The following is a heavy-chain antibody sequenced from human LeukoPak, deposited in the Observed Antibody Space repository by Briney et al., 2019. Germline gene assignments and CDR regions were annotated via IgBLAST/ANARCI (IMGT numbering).Heavy chain of an antibody. CDR2: INTNTGNP. CDR1: GYTFTGYY. CDR3: ARDSIYYDSSGSDAFDF. J-gene: IGHJ3*01. Sequence: GASVKVSCKSSGYTFTGYYMHWVRQAPGQGLEWMGWINTNTGNPTYAQGFTGRFVFSLDTSVSTAYLQISSLKAEDTAVYYCARDSIYYDSSGSDAFDFWGQGTMVTVSS. D-gene: IGHD3-22*01. V-gene: IGHV7-4-1*02.